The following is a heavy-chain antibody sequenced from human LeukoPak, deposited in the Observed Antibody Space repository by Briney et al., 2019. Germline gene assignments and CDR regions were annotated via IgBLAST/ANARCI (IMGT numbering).Heavy chain of an antibody. Sequence: PSETLSLTCAVSGGSISSNNWWGWVRQPPGKGLEWIGNIYYSGSTYYNSSLKSRATISVDTSKNRFSLKLRSVTAADTAVYYCARYCSSTSCYRDAFDIWGQGTMVTVSS. V-gene: IGHV4-39*01. J-gene: IGHJ3*02. D-gene: IGHD2-2*01. CDR3: ARYCSSTSCYRDAFDI. CDR1: GGSISSNNW. CDR2: IYYSGST.